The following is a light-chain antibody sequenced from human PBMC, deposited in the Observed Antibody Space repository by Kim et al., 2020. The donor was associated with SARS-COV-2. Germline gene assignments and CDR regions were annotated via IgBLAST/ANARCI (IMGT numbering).Light chain of an antibody. J-gene: IGLJ2*01. V-gene: IGLV1-40*01. Sequence: QMVTISCTGSSSNIGAGYDVHWYHQLPGTAPKLLIYGNSNRPSGVPDRFSGSKSGTSASLAITGLQAEDEADYYCQSYDSSLSAVVFGGGTQLTVL. CDR2: GNS. CDR1: SSNIGAGYD. CDR3: QSYDSSLSAVV.